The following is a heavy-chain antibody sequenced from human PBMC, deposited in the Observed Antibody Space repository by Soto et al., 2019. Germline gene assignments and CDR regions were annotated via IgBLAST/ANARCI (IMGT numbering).Heavy chain of an antibody. CDR3: ARAPRIAAAGKGLFFDY. D-gene: IGHD6-13*01. V-gene: IGHV4-34*01. J-gene: IGHJ4*02. CDR1: GGSFSGYY. Sequence: QVQLQQWGAGLLKPSETLSLTCAVYGGSFSGYYWSWIRQPPGKGLEWIGEINHSGSTNYNPSLKMRVTISVXXSXHXXSLKLSSVTAADTAVYYCARAPRIAAAGKGLFFDYWGQGTLVTVSS. CDR2: INHSGST.